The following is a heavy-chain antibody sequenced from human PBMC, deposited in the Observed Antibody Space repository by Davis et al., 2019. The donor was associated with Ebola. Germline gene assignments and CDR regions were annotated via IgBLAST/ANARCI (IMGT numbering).Heavy chain of an antibody. J-gene: IGHJ5*01. D-gene: IGHD6-19*01. CDR2: INAHNGTT. Sequence: ASSLITCYASADSITSYGISWVRRAPGHGLERMGLINAHNGTTNYAQKLQGRVTMTTDTSTSTAYMELNSLKSEDTAVYYCARDSRPIYSSGWSNWLDPWGQGNLVTVSS. V-gene: IGHV1-18*01. CDR3: ARDSRPIYSSGWSNWLDP. CDR1: ADSITSYG.